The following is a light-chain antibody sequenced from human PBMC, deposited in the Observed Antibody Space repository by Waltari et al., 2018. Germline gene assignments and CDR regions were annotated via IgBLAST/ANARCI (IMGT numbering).Light chain of an antibody. J-gene: IGKJ3*01. CDR1: QSVSSSY. CDR3: QQYGSSPIFT. Sequence: EIVLTQSPGTLSLSPGERATLYCRASQSVSSSYLAWYQQKPGQAPRLLIYGASSRATGIPDRFSGSGSGTDFTLTISRLEPEDFALYYCQQYGSSPIFTFGPGTKVDIK. CDR2: GAS. V-gene: IGKV3-20*01.